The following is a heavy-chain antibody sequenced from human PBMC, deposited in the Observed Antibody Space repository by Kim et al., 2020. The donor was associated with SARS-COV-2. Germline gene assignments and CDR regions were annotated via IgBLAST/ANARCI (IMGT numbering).Heavy chain of an antibody. J-gene: IGHJ6*02. CDR1: GYTFTNYG. CDR3: ARDDSGRVRSGGAVLYFHSPMDV. D-gene: IGHD3-10*01. CDR2: ISAYNGNT. V-gene: IGHV1-18*04. Sequence: ASVKVSCKASGYTFTNYGISWVRQAPGQGLEWMGWISAYNGNTDYAQKFQGRVTMTTDTSTSTAYMELRSLSSDDTAVYYCARDDSGRVRSGGAVLYFHSPMDVWGQGTTVTVSS.